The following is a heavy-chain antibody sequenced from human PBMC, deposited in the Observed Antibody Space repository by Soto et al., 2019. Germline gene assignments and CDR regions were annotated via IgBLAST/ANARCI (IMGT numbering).Heavy chain of an antibody. V-gene: IGHV4-31*03. Sequence: PSETLSLTCTVSGGSISSGGYYWSWIRQHPGKGLEWIGYIYYSGSTYYNSSLKSRVTISVDTSKNQFSLKLSSVTAADTAVYYCARDSDAYGMDVWGQGTTVTVSS. CDR2: IYYSGST. J-gene: IGHJ6*02. CDR1: GGSISSGGYY. CDR3: ARDSDAYGMDV.